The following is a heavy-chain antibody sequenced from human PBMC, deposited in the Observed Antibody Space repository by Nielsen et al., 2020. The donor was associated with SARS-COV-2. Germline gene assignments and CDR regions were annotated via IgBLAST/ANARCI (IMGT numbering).Heavy chain of an antibody. Sequence: SETLPLTCTVSGGSISSSSYYWGWIRQPPGKGLEWIGSIYYSGSTYYNPSLKSRVTISVDTSKNQFSLKLSSVTAADTAVYYCARGKYYYGSGSLMDVWGQGTTVTVSS. J-gene: IGHJ6*02. CDR2: IYYSGST. D-gene: IGHD3-10*01. CDR1: GGSISSSSYY. CDR3: ARGKYYYGSGSLMDV. V-gene: IGHV4-39*01.